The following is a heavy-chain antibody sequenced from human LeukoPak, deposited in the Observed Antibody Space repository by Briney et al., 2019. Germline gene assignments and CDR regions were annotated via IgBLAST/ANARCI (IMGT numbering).Heavy chain of an antibody. CDR2: INHSGST. D-gene: IGHD3-22*01. V-gene: IGHV4-34*01. Sequence: PSETLSLTCAVYGGSFSGYYWSWIRQPPGKGLEWIGEINHSGSTNYNPSLKSRVTISVDTSKNQFSLKLRSVTAADTAVYYCARAFPYYYDSSGSGGTHFDYWGQGTLVTVSS. CDR3: ARAFPYYYDSSGSGGTHFDY. J-gene: IGHJ4*02. CDR1: GGSFSGYY.